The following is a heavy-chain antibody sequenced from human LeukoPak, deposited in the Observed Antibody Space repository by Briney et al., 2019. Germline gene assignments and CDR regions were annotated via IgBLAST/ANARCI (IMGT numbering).Heavy chain of an antibody. J-gene: IGHJ6*02. D-gene: IGHD3-3*01. V-gene: IGHV1-58*02. CDR3: AAGRFRSGYFGYYGMDV. CDR1: GFTFTSSA. CDR2: IAVGSGNT. Sequence: SVKVSCKASGFTFTSSAMQWVRQARGQRLEWIGWIAVGSGNTNYAQKFQERVTITRDMSTSTAYMELSSLRSEDTAVYYCAAGRFRSGYFGYYGMDVWGQGTTVTVSS.